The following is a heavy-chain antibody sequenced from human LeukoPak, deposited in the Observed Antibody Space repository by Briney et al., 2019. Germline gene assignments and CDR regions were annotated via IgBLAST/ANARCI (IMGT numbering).Heavy chain of an antibody. CDR1: GFTVSSNY. V-gene: IGHV3-53*01. D-gene: IGHD3-10*01. J-gene: IGHJ4*02. Sequence: GGSLRLSCAASGFTVSSNYMSWVRQAPGKGLEWVSVIHSGGSTYYADSVKGRFTISRDNSKNTLYLQMNSLRAEDTAVYYCARRWHCDSGDYWGQGTLVTVSS. CDR2: IHSGGST. CDR3: ARRWHCDSGDY.